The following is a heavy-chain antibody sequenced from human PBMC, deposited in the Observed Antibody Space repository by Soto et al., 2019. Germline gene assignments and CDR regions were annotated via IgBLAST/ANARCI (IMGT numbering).Heavy chain of an antibody. J-gene: IGHJ6*02. CDR3: VRTHFDSWSCDFYGMDV. CDR2: IKQDGSEE. D-gene: IGHD3-3*01. Sequence: DVQLAESGGGLVQPGGSLRLSCVAPGQTFNRYWMSWVRQAPGKGLEWVANIKQDGSEEYYVDSVKGRFTISRDNAKKSLYLQMNSLRAEDTAMYYCVRTHFDSWSCDFYGMDVWGQGTTVIVSS. CDR1: GQTFNRYW. V-gene: IGHV3-7*03.